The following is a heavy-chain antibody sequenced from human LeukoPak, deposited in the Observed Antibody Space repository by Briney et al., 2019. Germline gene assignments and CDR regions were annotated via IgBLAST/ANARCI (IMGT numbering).Heavy chain of an antibody. Sequence: TGGSLRLSCAASGFTFSDYYMSWIRQAPGKGLEWLSYISSSGRTIYYADSVKGRFTISRDNAKNSLYLQMNSLRVEGTAVYYCARHYYHGSGHGGYWGQGTLVTVSS. CDR1: GFTFSDYY. CDR2: ISSSGRTI. CDR3: ARHYYHGSGHGGY. D-gene: IGHD3-22*01. J-gene: IGHJ4*02. V-gene: IGHV3-11*01.